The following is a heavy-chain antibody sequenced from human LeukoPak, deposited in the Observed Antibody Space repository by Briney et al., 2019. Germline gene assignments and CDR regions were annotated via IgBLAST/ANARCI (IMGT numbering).Heavy chain of an antibody. CDR1: GGSTSSTSYY. J-gene: IGHJ4*02. V-gene: IGHV4-39*07. D-gene: IGHD3-3*01. CDR3: ARAPEPVLSGYDYYFDY. Sequence: SETLSLTCTVSGGSTSSTSYYWGWIRQPPGKDLEWIGSIYYSGSTYYNPSLKSRVTMSVDTSKNQFSLKLSSVTAADTAVYYCARAPEPVLSGYDYYFDYWGQGTLVTVSS. CDR2: IYYSGST.